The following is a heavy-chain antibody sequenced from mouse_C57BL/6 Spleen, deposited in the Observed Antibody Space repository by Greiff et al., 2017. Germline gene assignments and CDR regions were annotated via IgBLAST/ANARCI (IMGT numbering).Heavy chain of an antibody. V-gene: IGHV3-6*01. D-gene: IGHD2-4*01. Sequence: EVKLQESGPGLVKPSQSLSLTCSVTGYSITSGYYWNWIRQFPGNKLEWMGYISYDGSNNYNPSLKNRISITRDTSKNQFFLKLNSVTTEDTATYYCAREGDYDSAWFAYWGQGTLVTVSA. J-gene: IGHJ3*01. CDR3: AREGDYDSAWFAY. CDR1: GYSITSGYY. CDR2: ISYDGSN.